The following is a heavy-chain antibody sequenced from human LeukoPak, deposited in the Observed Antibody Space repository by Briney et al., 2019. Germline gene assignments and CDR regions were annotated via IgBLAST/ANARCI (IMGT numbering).Heavy chain of an antibody. J-gene: IGHJ6*02. Sequence: PGGSLRLSCAASGFTFSSYAMSWVRQAPGKGLEWVSAISGSGGSTYYADSVKGRFTISRDNSKNTLYLQMNSLRAEDTAVYYCARDYRTQYYYYYGMDVWGQGTTVTVSS. CDR3: ARDYRTQYYYYYGMDV. V-gene: IGHV3-23*01. CDR1: GFTFSSYA. CDR2: ISGSGGST.